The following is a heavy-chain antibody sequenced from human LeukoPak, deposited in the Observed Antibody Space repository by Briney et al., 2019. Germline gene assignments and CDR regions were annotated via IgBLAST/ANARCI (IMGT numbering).Heavy chain of an antibody. CDR2: ISTSGST. CDR1: GGPISGYY. V-gene: IGHV4-4*07. J-gene: IGHJ4*02. Sequence: KPSETLSLTCTVSGGPISGYYWSWIRQPAGQGLEWIGRISTSGSTHCSPSLKGRVTMSVDTSRNQFSLNLSSVAAADTAVYYCAREGQQRPLDYWGQGTLVTVSS. CDR3: AREGQQRPLDY. D-gene: IGHD6-25*01.